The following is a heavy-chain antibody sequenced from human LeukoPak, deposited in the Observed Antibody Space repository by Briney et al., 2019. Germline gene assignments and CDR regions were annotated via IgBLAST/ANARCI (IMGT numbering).Heavy chain of an antibody. Sequence: GGSLRLSCAPSGFTFSKSWMTWVRQAPGKGLEWVANIKRDGSETYYVDSVVGRFTISRDNAKNSVYLQMNSLRAEDTAVYYCARDRSISGVVTIDFWGQGTLVTVSS. V-gene: IGHV3-7*01. CDR1: GFTFSKSW. D-gene: IGHD3-3*01. CDR2: IKRDGSET. CDR3: ARDRSISGVVTIDF. J-gene: IGHJ4*02.